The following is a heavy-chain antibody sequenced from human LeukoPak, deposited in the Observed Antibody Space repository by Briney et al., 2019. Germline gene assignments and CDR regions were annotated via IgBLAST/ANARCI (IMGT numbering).Heavy chain of an antibody. D-gene: IGHD6-13*01. V-gene: IGHV4-38-2*02. CDR3: ARSPVRPVLWQHLESAFDI. Sequence: SETLSLTCTVSGYSISSGYYWGWIRQPPGKGLEWIGSIYQSGSTYYNPSLKSRVTISVDTSKNQFSLKLSSVTAADTAVYYCARSPVRPVLWQHLESAFDIWGQGTMVTVSS. CDR2: IYQSGST. J-gene: IGHJ3*02. CDR1: GYSISSGYY.